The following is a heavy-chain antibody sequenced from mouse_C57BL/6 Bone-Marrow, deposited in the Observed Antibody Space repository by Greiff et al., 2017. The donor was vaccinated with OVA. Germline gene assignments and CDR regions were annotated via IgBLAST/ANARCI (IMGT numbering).Heavy chain of an antibody. CDR1: GFTFSDYY. CDR3: ARGGGFDY. V-gene: IGHV5-12*01. CDR2: ISNGGGST. Sequence: DVKLVESGGGLVQPGGSLKLSCAASGFTFSDYYMYWVRQTPEKRLEWVAYISNGGGSTYYPDTVKGRFTISRDNAKNTLYLQMSRLKSEDTAMYYCARGGGFDYWGQGTTLTVSS. J-gene: IGHJ2*01.